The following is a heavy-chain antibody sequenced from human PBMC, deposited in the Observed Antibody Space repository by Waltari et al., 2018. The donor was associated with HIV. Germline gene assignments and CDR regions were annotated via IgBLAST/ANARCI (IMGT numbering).Heavy chain of an antibody. D-gene: IGHD3-22*01. CDR3: ARDSDSHTIYY. CDR1: GFTFSSYG. CDR2: IWYDGSNK. J-gene: IGHJ4*02. Sequence: QVQLVESGGGVVQPGRSLRLSCAASGFTFSSYGMHCVRQAPGKGLEWVAVIWYDGSNKYYADSVKGRFTISRDNSKNTLYLQMNSLRAEDTAVYYCARDSDSHTIYYWGQGTLVTVSS. V-gene: IGHV3-33*01.